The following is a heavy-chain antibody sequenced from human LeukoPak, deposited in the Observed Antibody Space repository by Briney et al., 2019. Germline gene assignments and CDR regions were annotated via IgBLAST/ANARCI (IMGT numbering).Heavy chain of an antibody. D-gene: IGHD3-10*01. V-gene: IGHV4-39*01. Sequence: SETLSLTCTVSGGSISSSAYYWGWIRQPPGKGLEWIGSGYDSGSTYYNPSLKSRVTISVDTSKNQFSLKLSSVTAADTAVYYCASMVRGVIIWYWGQGTLVTVSS. CDR3: ASMVRGVIIWY. CDR1: GGSISSSAYY. J-gene: IGHJ4*02. CDR2: GYDSGST.